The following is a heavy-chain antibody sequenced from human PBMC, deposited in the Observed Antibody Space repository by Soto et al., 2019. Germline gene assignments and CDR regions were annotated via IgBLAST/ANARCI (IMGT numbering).Heavy chain of an antibody. D-gene: IGHD6-19*01. J-gene: IGHJ3*02. CDR2: IYPGDSDT. CDR3: ARQQRSDSGGWYGDAFDI. Sequence: EVQLVQSGAEVKKPGESLQISCKGSGYSFTSYWIGWVRQMPGKGLEWMGIIYPGDSDTRYSPSFQGQVTISADKSISTAYLQWSSLKASDTAMYYCARQQRSDSGGWYGDAFDIWGQGTMVTVSS. CDR1: GYSFTSYW. V-gene: IGHV5-51*01.